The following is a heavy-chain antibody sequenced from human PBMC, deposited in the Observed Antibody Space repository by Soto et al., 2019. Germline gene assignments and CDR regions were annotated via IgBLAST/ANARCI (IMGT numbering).Heavy chain of an antibody. CDR1: GGSISSGGYS. D-gene: IGHD2-15*01. Sequence: QLQLQESGSGLVKPSQTLSLTCAVSGGSISSGGYSWSWIRQPPGKGLEWIGYIYHSGSTYYNPSLKSRVTIXXDXSXSQFSLKLSSVTAADTAVYYCARGGRRWLQYGAFDIWGQGTMVTVSS. V-gene: IGHV4-30-2*01. CDR2: IYHSGST. CDR3: ARGGRRWLQYGAFDI. J-gene: IGHJ3*02.